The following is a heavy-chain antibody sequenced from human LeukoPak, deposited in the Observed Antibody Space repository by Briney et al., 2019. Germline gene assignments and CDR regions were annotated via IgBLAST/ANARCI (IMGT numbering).Heavy chain of an antibody. CDR1: GFTFSSHA. V-gene: IGHV3-23*01. CDR2: ISGSGGST. Sequence: GGSLRLSCAASGFTFSSHAMSWVRQAPGKGLEWVSAISGSGGSTYYADSVKGRFTISRDNSKNTLYLQMNSLRAEDTAVYYCAKAGGTGALFYYYGMDVWGQGTTVTVSS. J-gene: IGHJ6*02. CDR3: AKAGGTGALFYYYGMDV. D-gene: IGHD3/OR15-3a*01.